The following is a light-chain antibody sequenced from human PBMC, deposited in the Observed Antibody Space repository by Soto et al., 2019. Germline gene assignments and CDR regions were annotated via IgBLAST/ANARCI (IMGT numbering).Light chain of an antibody. J-gene: IGKJ4*01. CDR2: GAS. V-gene: IGKV3D-15*01. CDR1: QSVSSN. CDR3: QQYNNWPFT. Sequence: EIVMTQSPATLSVSPGERATLSCRASQSVSSNLAWYQQKPGQAPRLLIYGASTRATGIPAGFSGSGSGTEFSLTISSLQSEDFAVYYCQQYNNWPFTFGGGTMVEIK.